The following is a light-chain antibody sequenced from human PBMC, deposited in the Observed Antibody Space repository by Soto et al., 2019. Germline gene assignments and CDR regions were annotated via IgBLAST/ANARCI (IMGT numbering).Light chain of an antibody. CDR2: DAS. J-gene: IGKJ2*01. CDR1: QSVSSY. CDR3: HQYVTSPYT. V-gene: IGKV3-20*01. Sequence: EIVLTQSPATLSLSPGERATLSCRASQSVSSYLAWYQQKPGQAPRLLIYDASKRASGIPDRFSGSGSGTDFTLTISRLEPEDFAVFYCHQYVTSPYTFGQGTSLEI.